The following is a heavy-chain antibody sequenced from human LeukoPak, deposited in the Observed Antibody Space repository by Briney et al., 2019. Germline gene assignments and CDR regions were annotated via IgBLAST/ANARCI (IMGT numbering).Heavy chain of an antibody. D-gene: IGHD6-13*01. V-gene: IGHV3-21*04. J-gene: IGHJ4*02. CDR1: GFTFSSYS. CDR3: ARDSSIWFPHFDY. Sequence: PGGSLRLSCAASGFTFSSYSMNWVRQAPGKGLEWVSSISSSSSYIYYADSVKGRFTISRDNAKNSLYLQMNSLRAEDTAVYYCARDSSIWFPHFDYWGQGTLVTVSS. CDR2: ISSSSSYI.